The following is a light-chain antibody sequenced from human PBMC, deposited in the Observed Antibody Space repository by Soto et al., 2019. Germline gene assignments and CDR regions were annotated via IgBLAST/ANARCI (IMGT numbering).Light chain of an antibody. CDR2: AAS. V-gene: IGKV1-6*01. J-gene: IGKJ1*01. CDR3: LQDYNYPRT. CDR1: QGIRND. Sequence: AIQMTQSPSSLSASVGDRVTITCRASQGIRNDLGWYQQKPGKAPKLLIYAASSLQSGVPSRFSGSGSGTDFALTINSLQPEDFATYYCLQDYNYPRTFGQGTKVEIK.